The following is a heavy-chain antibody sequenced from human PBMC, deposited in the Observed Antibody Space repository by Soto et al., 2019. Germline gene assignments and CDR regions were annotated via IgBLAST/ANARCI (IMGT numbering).Heavy chain of an antibody. D-gene: IGHD6-13*01. CDR2: TYYRSKWYN. CDR3: ARDSSSWVYGMDV. J-gene: IGHJ6*02. Sequence: SQTLSLTCAISGDSVSSNSAAWYWIRQSPSRGLEWLGGTYYRSKWYNDYAVSVKSRITINPDTSKHQFSLQLNSVTPEDTAVYYCARDSSSWVYGMDVWGQGTTVTVSS. CDR1: GDSVSSNSAA. V-gene: IGHV6-1*01.